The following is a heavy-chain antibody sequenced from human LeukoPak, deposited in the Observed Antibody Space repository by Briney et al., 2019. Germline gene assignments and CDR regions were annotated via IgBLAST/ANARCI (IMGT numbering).Heavy chain of an antibody. CDR1: GFTLSSYW. D-gene: IGHD3-22*01. J-gene: IGHJ1*01. CDR3: ARAPSEIGGYYPEYFRH. CDR2: IKSDGRT. Sequence: GGSLRLSCAASGFTLSSYWMHWVRQAPGKGLVWVSRIKSDGRTNYADSVKGRFTISRDSAKNTVSLQMNSLRAEDTGVYYCARAPSEIGGYYPEYFRHWGQGTLVIVSS. V-gene: IGHV3-74*01.